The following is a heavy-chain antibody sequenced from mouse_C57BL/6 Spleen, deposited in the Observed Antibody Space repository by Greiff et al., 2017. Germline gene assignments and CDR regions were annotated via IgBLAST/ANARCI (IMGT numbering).Heavy chain of an antibody. D-gene: IGHD2-3*01. CDR2: INYDGSST. V-gene: IGHV5-16*01. Sequence: EVKLMESEGGLVQPGSSMKLSCTASGFTFSDYYMAWVRQVPEKGLEWVANINYDGSSTYYLDSLKSRFIIARDNAKNILYLQMSSLKSEDTATCYCARGDGGYLDYWGQGTTLTVSS. CDR1: GFTFSDYY. CDR3: ARGDGGYLDY. J-gene: IGHJ2*01.